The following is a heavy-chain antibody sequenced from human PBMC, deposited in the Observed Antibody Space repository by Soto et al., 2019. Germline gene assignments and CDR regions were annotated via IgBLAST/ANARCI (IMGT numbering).Heavy chain of an antibody. D-gene: IGHD3-16*01. Sequence: QVQLVQSGAEVKKPGSSVTVSCKASGGTFGNSAISWVRQAPGQGLESMGGIIPIFPRRDYAQKFQGRVTITPKESTTTAYMELTSLRSEDTAVYYCARDKDRQQLCGNYYYGIDVWGQGTTVTVSS. CDR2: IIPIFPRR. CDR3: ARDKDRQQLCGNYYYGIDV. V-gene: IGHV1-69*05. J-gene: IGHJ6*02. CDR1: GGTFGNSA.